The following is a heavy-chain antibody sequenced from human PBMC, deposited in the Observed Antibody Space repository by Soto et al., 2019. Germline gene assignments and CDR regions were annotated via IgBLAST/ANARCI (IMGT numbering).Heavy chain of an antibody. J-gene: IGHJ3*02. Sequence: QVTLKESGPVLVNPTETLTLTCTVSGFSLSNARMGVSWIRQPPGKALEWLAHIFSNDEKSYSTSLKSRLTISKDTSKSQVVLTMTNMDPVDTATYYCARMLYCSGGSCYSADDAFDIWGQGTMVTVSS. V-gene: IGHV2-26*01. CDR1: GFSLSNARMG. CDR2: IFSNDEK. CDR3: ARMLYCSGGSCYSADDAFDI. D-gene: IGHD2-15*01.